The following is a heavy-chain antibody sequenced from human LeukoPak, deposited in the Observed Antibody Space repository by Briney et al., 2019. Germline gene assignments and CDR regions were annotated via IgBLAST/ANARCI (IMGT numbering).Heavy chain of an antibody. V-gene: IGHV3-30*18. CDR3: AKVGLPYYYDSSGYYHDY. CDR1: GFTFSSYG. D-gene: IGHD3-22*01. J-gene: IGHJ4*02. Sequence: RSLRLSCAASGFTFSSYGMHWVRQAPGKGLEWVAVISYDGSNKYYADSVKGRFTISRDNSKNTLYLQMNSLRAEDTAVYYCAKVGLPYYYDSSGYYHDYWGQGTLVTVSS. CDR2: ISYDGSNK.